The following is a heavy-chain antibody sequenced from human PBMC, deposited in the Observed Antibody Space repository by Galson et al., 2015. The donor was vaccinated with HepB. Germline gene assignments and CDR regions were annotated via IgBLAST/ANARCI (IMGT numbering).Heavy chain of an antibody. V-gene: IGHV1-3*01. CDR3: ARGGGGDNFDY. J-gene: IGHJ4*02. D-gene: IGHD3-16*01. CDR2: INAGNGNT. CDR1: GFTFTSYA. Sequence: SAKVSCKASGFTFTSYAMHWVRQAPGQRLEWMGWINAGNGNTKYSQKFQGRVTITRDTSASTAYMELSSLRSEDTAVYYCARGGGGDNFDYWGQGTLVTVSS.